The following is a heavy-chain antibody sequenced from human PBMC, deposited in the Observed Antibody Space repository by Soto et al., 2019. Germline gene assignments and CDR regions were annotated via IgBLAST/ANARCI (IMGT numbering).Heavy chain of an antibody. CDR2: ISGSVGST. D-gene: IGHD2-2*01. J-gene: IGHJ4*02. CDR3: AKDRRSSTSMRDYFDY. Sequence: GGSLRLSCAASGFTFSSYAMSWVRQAPGKGLEWVSAISGSVGSTYYADSVKGRFTISRDNSKNTLYLQMNSLRAEDAAVYYCAKDRRSSTSMRDYFDYWGQGTLVTVSS. CDR1: GFTFSSYA. V-gene: IGHV3-23*01.